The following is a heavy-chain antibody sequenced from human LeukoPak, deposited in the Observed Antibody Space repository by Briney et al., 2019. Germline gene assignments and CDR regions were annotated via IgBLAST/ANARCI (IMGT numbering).Heavy chain of an antibody. Sequence: GGSLRLSCAASGFTVSSNYMSWVRHAPGKALEWGSGIYGGCSTYYAGSVKGRFTISRDNSKNTLYLQMNSLRAEDTAVYYCARCSWDLVGAMAPDTKNWFDPWGQGTLVTVSS. J-gene: IGHJ5*02. CDR3: ARCSWDLVGAMAPDTKNWFDP. CDR1: GFTVSSNY. V-gene: IGHV3-53*01. CDR2: IYGGCST. D-gene: IGHD5-18*01.